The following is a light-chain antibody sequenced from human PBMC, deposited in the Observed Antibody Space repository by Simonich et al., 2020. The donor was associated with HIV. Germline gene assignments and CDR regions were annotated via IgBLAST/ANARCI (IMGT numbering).Light chain of an antibody. J-gene: IGKJ2*01. Sequence: AIQLTQSPSSLSASVGDRVNITCRANQGISSDLAWYQQKPGKTPNLLIYDASSLESGVPSRFSGSGSGTDFTLTISSLQPEDFATYYCQQSYSTLPYTFGQGTKLEIK. CDR1: QGISSD. CDR3: QQSYSTLPYT. V-gene: IGKV1-13*02. CDR2: DAS.